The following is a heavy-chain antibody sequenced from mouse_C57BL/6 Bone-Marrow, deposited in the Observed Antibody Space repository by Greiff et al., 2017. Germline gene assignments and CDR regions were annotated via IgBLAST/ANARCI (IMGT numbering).Heavy chain of an antibody. V-gene: IGHV14-2*01. CDR2: IDPEDGET. Sequence: EVQLQQSGAELVKPGASVKLSCKASGFNIKDYYMHWVKQRPEQGLEWIGRIDPEDGETKYAPKFQGKATITADTSSNTAYLQLSSLTSEDTAVYYCAKDYGSRVEFDYWCQGTTLTVSS. CDR3: AKDYGSRVEFDY. CDR1: GFNIKDYY. D-gene: IGHD1-1*01. J-gene: IGHJ2*01.